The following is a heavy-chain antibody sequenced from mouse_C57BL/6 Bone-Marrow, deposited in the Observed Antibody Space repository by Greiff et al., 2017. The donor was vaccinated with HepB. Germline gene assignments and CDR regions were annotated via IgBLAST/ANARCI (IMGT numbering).Heavy chain of an antibody. D-gene: IGHD1-1*01. CDR3: ARDKTTVFDY. CDR1: GYSITSGYY. V-gene: IGHV3-6*01. J-gene: IGHJ2*01. Sequence: EVKVEESGPGLVKPSQSLSLTCSVTGYSITSGYYWNWIRQFPGNKLEWMGYISYDGSNNYNPSLKNRISITRDTSKNQFFLKLNSVTTEDTATYYGARDKTTVFDYWGQGTTLTVSS. CDR2: ISYDGSN.